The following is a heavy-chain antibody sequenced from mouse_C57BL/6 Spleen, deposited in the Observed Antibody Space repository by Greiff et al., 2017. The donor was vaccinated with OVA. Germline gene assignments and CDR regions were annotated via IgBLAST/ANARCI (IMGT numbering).Heavy chain of an antibody. CDR3: ARGVYGSSYPYFDV. CDR2: ISDGGSYT. J-gene: IGHJ1*03. V-gene: IGHV5-4*03. CDR1: GFTFSDYG. D-gene: IGHD1-1*01. Sequence: DVKLVESGGGLVKPGGSLKLSCAASGFTFSDYGMHWVRQAPEKGLEWVATISDGGSYTYYPDNVKGRFTISRDNAKNNLYLQMSHLKSEDTAMYYCARGVYGSSYPYFDVWGTGTTLTVSS.